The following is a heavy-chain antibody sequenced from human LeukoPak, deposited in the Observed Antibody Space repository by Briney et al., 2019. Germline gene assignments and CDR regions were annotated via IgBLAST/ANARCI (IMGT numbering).Heavy chain of an antibody. CDR2: ISYDGSNK. J-gene: IGHJ4*02. CDR3: AKAPPGNTYYYGSGSPFDY. V-gene: IGHV3-30*18. Sequence: GGSLRLSCAASGFTFSSYGMHWVRQAPGKGLEWVAVISYDGSNKYYADSVKGRFTISRDNSKNTLYLQMNSLRAGDTAVYYCAKAPPGNTYYYGSGSPFDYWGQGTLVTVSS. D-gene: IGHD3-10*01. CDR1: GFTFSSYG.